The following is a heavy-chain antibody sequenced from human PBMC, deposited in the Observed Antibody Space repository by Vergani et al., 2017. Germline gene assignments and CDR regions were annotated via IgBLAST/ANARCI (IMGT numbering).Heavy chain of an antibody. CDR2: VSPYNGNT. V-gene: IGHV1-18*01. J-gene: IGHJ4*02. D-gene: IGHD3-22*01. CDR3: ARVEVYYYDSSGLYYFDY. CDR1: GYSFINYG. Sequence: QSQLVQSGDEVKKPGASVKVSCKTSGYSFINYGISWVRQAPGQGLEWLGWVSPYNGNTNYGQKFQGRVTMTRDTSISTAYMELSRLRSDDTAVYYCARVEVYYYDSSGLYYFDYWGQGTLVTVSS.